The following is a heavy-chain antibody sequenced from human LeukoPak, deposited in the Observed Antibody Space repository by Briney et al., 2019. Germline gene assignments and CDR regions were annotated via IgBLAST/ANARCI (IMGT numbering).Heavy chain of an antibody. D-gene: IGHD3-22*01. CDR3: ARGYDSQGSFDY. CDR2: IYYSGST. V-gene: IGHV4-30-4*01. Sequence: SETLCLTCTVSGGSISSGDYYWSWIRQPPGKGLEWIGYIYYSGSTYYNPSLKSRVTISVDTSKNQFSLKLSSVTAADTAVYYCARGYDSQGSFDYWGQGTLVTVSS. J-gene: IGHJ4*02. CDR1: GGSISSGDYY.